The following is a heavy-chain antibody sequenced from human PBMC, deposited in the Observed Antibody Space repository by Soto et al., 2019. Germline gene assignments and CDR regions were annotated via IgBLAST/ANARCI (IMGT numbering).Heavy chain of an antibody. Sequence: QVQLVQSGAEVKKPGASVKVSCKASGYTFTSYAMHWVRQAPGQRLEWMGWINAGNGNTKYSQKFQGRVTITRDTSASTAYMELSSLRSEDTAVYYCARGPLFRNWLDPWGQGTLVTVSS. V-gene: IGHV1-3*01. J-gene: IGHJ5*02. CDR3: ARGPLFRNWLDP. CDR1: GYTFTSYA. D-gene: IGHD2-21*01. CDR2: INAGNGNT.